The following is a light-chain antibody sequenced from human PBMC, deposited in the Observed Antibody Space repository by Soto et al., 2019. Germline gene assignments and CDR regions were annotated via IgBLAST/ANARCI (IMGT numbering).Light chain of an antibody. V-gene: IGKV3-11*01. CDR1: QSVSSN. CDR3: QQRYNWLT. Sequence: EIVLTQSPATLSSFPGDRVTLSCRASQSVSSNLAWYQQKSGQAPRLLIHDASNRAPGTPARFSGSGSGTDFTLTISSLEPEDSAVYYCQQRYNWLTFGGGTKVDIK. J-gene: IGKJ4*01. CDR2: DAS.